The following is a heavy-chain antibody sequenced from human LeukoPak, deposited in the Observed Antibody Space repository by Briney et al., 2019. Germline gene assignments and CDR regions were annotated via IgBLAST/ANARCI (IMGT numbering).Heavy chain of an antibody. D-gene: IGHD6-13*01. CDR1: GYTFTSYA. V-gene: IGHV1-3*01. CDR3: ARGRETIAAVARCFDY. J-gene: IGHJ4*02. CDR2: INAGNGNT. Sequence: ASVKVSCKASGYTFTSYAMHWVRQAPGQRLEWMGWINAGNGNTKYSQKFQGRVTITRDTSASTAYMELSSLRSEDTAVYYCARGRETIAAVARCFDYWGQGTLVTVSS.